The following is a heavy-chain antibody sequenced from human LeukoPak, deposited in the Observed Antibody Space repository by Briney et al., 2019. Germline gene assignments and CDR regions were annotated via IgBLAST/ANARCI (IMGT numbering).Heavy chain of an antibody. V-gene: IGHV1-18*01. Sequence: WASVKVSCKASGYTFTSYGISWVRQAPGQGLEWMGWISAYNGNTNYAQKLQGRVTMTTDTSTSTAYMELRSLRSDDTAVYYCARESNHYGSGALSRDFDYWGQGTLVTVSS. CDR1: GYTFTSYG. J-gene: IGHJ4*02. CDR2: ISAYNGNT. D-gene: IGHD3-10*01. CDR3: ARESNHYGSGALSRDFDY.